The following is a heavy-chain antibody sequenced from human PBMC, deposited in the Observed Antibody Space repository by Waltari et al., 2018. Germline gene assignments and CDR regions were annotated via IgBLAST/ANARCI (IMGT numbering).Heavy chain of an antibody. D-gene: IGHD6-19*01. V-gene: IGHV4-4*07. CDR3: ARLIAVAGTGNWFDP. CDR1: GGSISSYY. CDR2: SYTSGST. Sequence: QVQLQESGPGLVKPSETLSLTCTVSGGSISSYYWSWIRQPAGKGLEWIGRSYTSGSTNYNPALKSRVTMSVDTSKTQFSLKLSSVTAADTAVYYCARLIAVAGTGNWFDPWGQGTLVTVSS. J-gene: IGHJ5*02.